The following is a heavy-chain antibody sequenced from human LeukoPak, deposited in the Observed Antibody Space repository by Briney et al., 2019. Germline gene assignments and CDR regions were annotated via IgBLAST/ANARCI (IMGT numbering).Heavy chain of an antibody. J-gene: IGHJ4*02. CDR1: GYTFTGYY. V-gene: IGHV1-46*01. D-gene: IGHD3-9*01. CDR2: INPSGDST. Sequence: GASVKVSCKASGYTFTGYYMHWVRQAPGQGLEWMGLINPSGDSTSYAQKFQGRVTMTRDTSTSTVYMELSSLRSEDTAVYYCARGFLTGYSIGVLGYWGQGTLVTVSS. CDR3: ARGFLTGYSIGVLGY.